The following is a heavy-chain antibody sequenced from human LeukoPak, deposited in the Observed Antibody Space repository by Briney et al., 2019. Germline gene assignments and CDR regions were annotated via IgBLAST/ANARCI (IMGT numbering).Heavy chain of an antibody. CDR2: IYYSGST. CDR3: ARTEGTYYYDSSGYRPSSYFDY. Sequence: PSETLSLTCTVSGVSISSYYWSWIRQPPGKGLEWIGYIYYSGSTDYNPSLKSRVTISVDTSKNQFSLKLSSVTAADTAVYYCARTEGTYYYDSSGYRPSSYFDYWGQGTLVTVSS. CDR1: GVSISSYY. V-gene: IGHV4-59*01. D-gene: IGHD3-22*01. J-gene: IGHJ4*02.